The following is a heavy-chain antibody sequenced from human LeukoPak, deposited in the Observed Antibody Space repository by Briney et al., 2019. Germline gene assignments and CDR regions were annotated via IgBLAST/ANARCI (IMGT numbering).Heavy chain of an antibody. V-gene: IGHV4-30-2*01. Sequence: RPSQTLSLTCTVSGGSISSGGYYWSWIRQPPGKGLEWIGYIYHSGSTYYNPSLKSRVTISVDRSKNQFSLKLSSVTAADTAVYYCARAYTIFGVVINFDYWGQGTLVTVSS. CDR1: GGSISSGGYY. CDR2: IYHSGST. J-gene: IGHJ4*02. D-gene: IGHD3-3*01. CDR3: ARAYTIFGVVINFDY.